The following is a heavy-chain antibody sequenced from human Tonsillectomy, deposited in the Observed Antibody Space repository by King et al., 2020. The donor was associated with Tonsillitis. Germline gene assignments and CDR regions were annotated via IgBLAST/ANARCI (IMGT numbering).Heavy chain of an antibody. CDR1: GGTSSNYA. CDR2: IIPIFGTA. J-gene: IGHJ4*02. D-gene: IGHD5-18*01. CDR3: TRSNPGLWFFDF. Sequence: QLVQSGADVKKPGSSVKVSCKASGGTSSNYALSWVRQAPGQGLEWMGGIIPIFGTANYAQKFQGRVTITADESTSTAYMELSSLRSEDTAVYYCTRSNPGLWFFDFWGQGTLVTVSS. V-gene: IGHV1-69*01.